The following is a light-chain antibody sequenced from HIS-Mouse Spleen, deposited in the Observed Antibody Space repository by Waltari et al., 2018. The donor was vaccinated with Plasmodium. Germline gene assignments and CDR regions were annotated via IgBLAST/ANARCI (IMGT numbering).Light chain of an antibody. J-gene: IGKJ2*01. CDR1: QSVSSSY. CDR2: GAS. Sequence: ELVLTQSPGTLSLSPGERPTLSCRASQSVSSSYLAWYQHKPGQAPRLLIYGASSRATGIPDRFSGSGSGTDFTLTISRLEPEDFAVYYCQQYGSSPYTFGQGTKLEIK. CDR3: QQYGSSPYT. V-gene: IGKV3-20*01.